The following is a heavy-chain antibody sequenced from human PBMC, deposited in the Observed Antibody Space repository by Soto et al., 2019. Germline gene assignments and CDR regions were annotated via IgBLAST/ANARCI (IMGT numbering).Heavy chain of an antibody. D-gene: IGHD2-2*01. CDR2: INPSGGST. CDR3: ARGLRKYCSSTSCYAGGWFDP. V-gene: IGHV1-46*01. Sequence: ASVKVSCKASGYTFTSYYMHWVRQAPGQGLERMGIINPSGGSTSYAQEFQGRVTMTRDTSTSTVYMELSSLRSEDTAVYYCARGLRKYCSSTSCYAGGWFDPWGQGTLVTVSS. J-gene: IGHJ5*02. CDR1: GYTFTSYY.